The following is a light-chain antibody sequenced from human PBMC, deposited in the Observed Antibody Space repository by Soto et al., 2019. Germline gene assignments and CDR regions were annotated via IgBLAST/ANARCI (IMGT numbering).Light chain of an antibody. J-gene: IGKJ1*01. CDR1: QSVSSSY. CDR2: DAS. Sequence: ELVLTQSPGTLSLSPGERATLSCRASQSVSSSYLAWYQQKPGLAPRLLIYDASSRATGIPDRFSGSGSGTDFTLTISRLEPEDFAVYYCQQYGNSRTFGQGTKVDIK. CDR3: QQYGNSRT. V-gene: IGKV3D-20*01.